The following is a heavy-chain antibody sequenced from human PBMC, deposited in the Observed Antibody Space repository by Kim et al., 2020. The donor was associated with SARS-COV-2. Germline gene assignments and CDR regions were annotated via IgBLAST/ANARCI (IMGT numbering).Heavy chain of an antibody. CDR3: ARHSIAARPFDY. Sequence: DRPSLQGQVTIAADKSISTAYLQWSSLKASDTAMYYCARHSIAARPFDYWGQGTLVTVSS. J-gene: IGHJ4*02. V-gene: IGHV5-51*01. D-gene: IGHD6-6*01.